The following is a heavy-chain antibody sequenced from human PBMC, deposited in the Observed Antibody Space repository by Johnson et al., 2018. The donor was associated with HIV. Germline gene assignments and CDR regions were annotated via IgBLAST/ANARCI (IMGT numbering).Heavy chain of an antibody. D-gene: IGHD3-22*01. Sequence: QVQLEESGGGVVQPGRSLRLSCAASGFTFSSYGMHWVRQAPGKGLEWVAVIWYDGSNKYYADSVKGRFTISRDNSKNTLYLQMNSLRAEDTAVYYCARGAPQSSGSRRPYHAFEIWGQGTMVTVSS. CDR2: IWYDGSNK. V-gene: IGHV3-33*01. J-gene: IGHJ3*02. CDR1: GFTFSSYG. CDR3: ARGAPQSSGSRRPYHAFEI.